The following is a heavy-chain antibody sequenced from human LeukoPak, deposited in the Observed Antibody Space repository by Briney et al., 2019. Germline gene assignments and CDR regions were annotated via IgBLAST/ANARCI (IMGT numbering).Heavy chain of an antibody. J-gene: IGHJ3*02. Sequence: MSSETLSLTCTVSGGSISSSSYYWGWIRQPPGKGLEWIGSIYYSGSTYYNPSLKSRVTISVDTSKNQFSLKLSSVTAADTAVYYCARPRRNYYDSSGYYLDAFDIWGQGTMVTVSS. CDR3: ARPRRNYYDSSGYYLDAFDI. V-gene: IGHV4-39*01. CDR1: GGSISSSSYY. D-gene: IGHD3-22*01. CDR2: IYYSGST.